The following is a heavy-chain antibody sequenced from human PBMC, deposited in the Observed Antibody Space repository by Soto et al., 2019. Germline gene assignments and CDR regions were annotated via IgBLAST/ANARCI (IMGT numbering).Heavy chain of an antibody. D-gene: IGHD6-13*01. CDR2: IYSGGST. CDR3: ARASIAAAGYYFDY. Sequence: GGSLRLSCAASGFTVSTNYMSWVRQAPGKGLEWVSVIYSGGSTYYADSVKGRFTISRDNSKNTLYLQMNSLRAEDTAVYYCARASIAAAGYYFDYWGQGTLVTVSS. V-gene: IGHV3-53*01. CDR1: GFTVSTNY. J-gene: IGHJ4*02.